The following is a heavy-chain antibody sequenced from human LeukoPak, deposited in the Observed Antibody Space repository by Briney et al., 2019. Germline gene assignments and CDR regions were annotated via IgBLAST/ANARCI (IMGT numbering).Heavy chain of an antibody. CDR1: GGSFTDYN. CDR2: INDSGTT. D-gene: IGHD1-1*01. V-gene: IGHV4-34*01. Sequence: PSETLSLTCAVYGGSFTDYNWTWLRQSPEKGLEWIGEINDSGTTHYNPSLKSRATISVDTAKHQFSLRMRSLTAADTAVYYCARGLDLEGLDYWGQGTLVTVSS. J-gene: IGHJ4*02. CDR3: ARGLDLEGLDY.